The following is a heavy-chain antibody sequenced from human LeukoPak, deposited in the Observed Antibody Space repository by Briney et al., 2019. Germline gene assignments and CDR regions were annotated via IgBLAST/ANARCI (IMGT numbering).Heavy chain of an antibody. CDR2: ISYDGSNK. D-gene: IGHD6-19*01. J-gene: IGHJ3*02. CDR1: GFTFSSYA. CDR3: ARDMAVAETDAFDI. Sequence: GGSLRLSCAASGFTFSSYAMHWVRQAPGKGLEWVAVISYDGSNKYYADSVKGRFTISRDNAKNTLYLQMNSLRAEDTAVYYCARDMAVAETDAFDIWGQGTMVTVSS. V-gene: IGHV3-30*04.